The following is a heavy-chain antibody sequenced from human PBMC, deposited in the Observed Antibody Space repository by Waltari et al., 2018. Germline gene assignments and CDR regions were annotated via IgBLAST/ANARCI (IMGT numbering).Heavy chain of an antibody. D-gene: IGHD3-22*01. CDR2: IYYRGST. CDR3: ARSQGAYYYDSSGYYAPGY. CDR1: GGSISSSSYY. Sequence: QLQLQESGPGLVKPSETLSLTCTVSGGSISSSSYYWGWIRQPPGKGLEWIGSIYYRGSTYYNPSLKSRVTISVDTSKNQFSLKLSSVTAADTAVYYCARSQGAYYYDSSGYYAPGYWGQGTLVTVSS. V-gene: IGHV4-39*07. J-gene: IGHJ4*02.